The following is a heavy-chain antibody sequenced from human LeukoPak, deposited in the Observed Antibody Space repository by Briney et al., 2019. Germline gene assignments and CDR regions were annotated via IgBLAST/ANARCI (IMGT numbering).Heavy chain of an antibody. CDR3: SAPNYDILTGYLAGRGEFQH. CDR1: GFTFSSYA. J-gene: IGHJ1*01. V-gene: IGHV3-64D*06. D-gene: IGHD3-9*01. Sequence: GGSPRLSCSASGFTFSSYAMHWVRQAPGKGLEYVSAISSNGGSTYYADSVKGRFTISRDNSKNTLYLQMSSLRAEDTAVYYCSAPNYDILTGYLAGRGEFQHWGQGTLVTVSS. CDR2: ISSNGGST.